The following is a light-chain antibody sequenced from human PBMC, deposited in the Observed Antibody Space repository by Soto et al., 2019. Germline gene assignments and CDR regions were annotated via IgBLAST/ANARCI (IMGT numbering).Light chain of an antibody. J-gene: IGKJ1*01. CDR2: DVS. Sequence: EMVLTQSPGTLSLSPGERATLSCRSSHSVSGNYLAWYQQKPGQAPRLLIYDVSSRATGIPDRFSGSGSGTDFTLTISRLEPVDFAVYYCQQYGISPTFGQGTKVEIK. V-gene: IGKV3-20*01. CDR1: HSVSGNY. CDR3: QQYGISPT.